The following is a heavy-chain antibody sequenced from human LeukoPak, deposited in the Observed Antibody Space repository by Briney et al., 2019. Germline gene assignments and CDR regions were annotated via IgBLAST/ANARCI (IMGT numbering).Heavy chain of an antibody. V-gene: IGHV3-7*04. CDR2: INQHGSEQ. Sequence: GGSLRLSCEVSGFTFSNYWMSWVRQAPGKGLEWVGNINQHGSEQYFVASVKGRFTISRDNAKNSLYLQMNSLRAEDTAVYYCARARLIAAANDYYYMDVWGKGTAVTISS. J-gene: IGHJ6*03. CDR3: ARARLIAAANDYYYMDV. CDR1: GFTFSNYW. D-gene: IGHD6-13*01.